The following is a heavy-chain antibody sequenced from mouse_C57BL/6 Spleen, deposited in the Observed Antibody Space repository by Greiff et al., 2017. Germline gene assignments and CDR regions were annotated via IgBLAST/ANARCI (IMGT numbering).Heavy chain of an antibody. CDR2: IDPEDGET. CDR1: GFNIKDYY. V-gene: IGHV14-2*01. D-gene: IGHD2-4*01. CDR3: AIPYDYPAWFAY. J-gene: IGHJ3*01. Sequence: EVKLMESGAELVKPGASVKLSCTASGFNIKDYYMHWVKQRTEQGLEWIGRIDPEDGETKYAPKFQGKATITADTSSNTAYLQLSSLTSEDTAVYYCAIPYDYPAWFAYWGQGTLVTVSA.